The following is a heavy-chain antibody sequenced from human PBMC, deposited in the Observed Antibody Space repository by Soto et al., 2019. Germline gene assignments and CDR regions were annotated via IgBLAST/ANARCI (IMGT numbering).Heavy chain of an antibody. CDR3: ARRARPDFYYMDV. CDR2: ISSNGVGT. D-gene: IGHD6-6*01. J-gene: IGHJ6*03. V-gene: IGHV3-64*01. Sequence: GSLRLSCAASRFTFSSYGMHWVRQAPGKGLEYVSGISSNGVGTYYANSVQGRFTISRDNSKNTVYLQMGSLRPEDMAVYYCARRARPDFYYMDVWGKGTTVTVSS. CDR1: RFTFSSYG.